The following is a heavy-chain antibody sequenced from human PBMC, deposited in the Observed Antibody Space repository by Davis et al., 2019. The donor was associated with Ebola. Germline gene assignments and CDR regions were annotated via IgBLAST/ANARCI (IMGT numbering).Heavy chain of an antibody. Sequence: GESLKISCAASGFTFSSYSMNWVRQAPGKGLEWVSSISSSSSYIYYADSVKGRFTISRDNAKNSLYLQMNSLRAEDTAVYYCASPGYSYGLMGYWGQGTLVTVSS. CDR2: ISSSSSYI. CDR3: ASPGYSYGLMGY. V-gene: IGHV3-21*01. CDR1: GFTFSSYS. J-gene: IGHJ4*02. D-gene: IGHD5-18*01.